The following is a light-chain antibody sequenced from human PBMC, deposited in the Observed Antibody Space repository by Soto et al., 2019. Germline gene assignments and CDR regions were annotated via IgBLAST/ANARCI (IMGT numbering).Light chain of an antibody. CDR1: SSNIGAGID. V-gene: IGLV1-40*01. J-gene: IGLJ2*01. CDR3: QSYDNSLSGPV. Sequence: QSVLTQPPSVSGAPGQRVTISCTGSSSNIGAGIDVHWYQKFPGTAPKLLIYANTNRTSGVPDRFSGSKSGTSASLAITGLQAEDEADYYCQSYDNSLSGPVFGGGTKLTVL. CDR2: ANT.